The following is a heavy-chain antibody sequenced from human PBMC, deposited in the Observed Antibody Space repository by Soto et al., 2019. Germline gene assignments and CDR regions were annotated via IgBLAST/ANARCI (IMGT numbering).Heavy chain of an antibody. Sequence: QVQLVESGGGLVKPGGSLRISCEASGFTFSDYYMSWIRQAPGKGLAWVSYISRSSSYTNYADSVKGRFTISRDNAKNSLYLQMNSLRAEDTAVYYCAKIVVVVAATLRDDAFDIWGQGTMVTVSS. CDR3: AKIVVVVAATLRDDAFDI. CDR1: GFTFSDYY. J-gene: IGHJ3*02. CDR2: ISRSSSYT. D-gene: IGHD2-15*01. V-gene: IGHV3-11*06.